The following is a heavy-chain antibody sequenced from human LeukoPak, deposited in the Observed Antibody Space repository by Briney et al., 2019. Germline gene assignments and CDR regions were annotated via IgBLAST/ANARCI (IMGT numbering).Heavy chain of an antibody. J-gene: IGHJ5*02. CDR1: GYTFTGYY. CDR3: ARRGEYYDFWSGYKFNDGWLDP. Sequence: GASVKVSCKASGYTFTGYYMHWVRQAPGQGLEWMGRINPNSGGTNYAQKFQGRVTMTRDTSISTAYMELSRLRSDDTAVYYCARRGEYYDFWSGYKFNDGWLDPWGQGTLVTVSS. V-gene: IGHV1-2*06. CDR2: INPNSGGT. D-gene: IGHD3-3*01.